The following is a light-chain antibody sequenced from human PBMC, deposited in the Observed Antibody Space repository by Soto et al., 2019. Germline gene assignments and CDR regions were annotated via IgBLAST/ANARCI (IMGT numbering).Light chain of an antibody. CDR1: SSDVGGYNL. V-gene: IGLV2-23*01. Sequence: QSALTQPASVSGSPEQSITISCTGTSSDVGGYNLVSWYQQHPGKAPRVMIYEATKRPSGVSNRFSGSKSGNTASLTISGLQAEDEAHYFCCAYAGSGAVVFGGGTKVTVL. CDR3: CAYAGSGAVV. CDR2: EAT. J-gene: IGLJ3*02.